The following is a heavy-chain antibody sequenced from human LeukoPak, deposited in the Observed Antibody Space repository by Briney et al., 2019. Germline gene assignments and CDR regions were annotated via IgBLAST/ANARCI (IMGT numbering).Heavy chain of an antibody. Sequence: PGGSLRLSCSASGLSFSNYGMSWVRQAPGKGLEWVSTFSGSDGSTYYADSVKGRFTISRDNSKNTLYLQMNSLRAEDTAVYYCAKVPHHITYYYDSSGYIFDYWGQGTLVTVSS. CDR1: GLSFSNYG. J-gene: IGHJ4*02. CDR3: AKVPHHITYYYDSSGYIFDY. V-gene: IGHV3-23*01. CDR2: FSGSDGST. D-gene: IGHD3-22*01.